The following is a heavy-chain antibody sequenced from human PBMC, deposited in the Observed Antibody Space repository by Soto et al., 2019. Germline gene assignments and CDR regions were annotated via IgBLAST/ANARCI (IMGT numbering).Heavy chain of an antibody. CDR1: SGSISTYY. CDR3: ARYGSGGSCYPYNWFDP. D-gene: IGHD2-15*01. V-gene: IGHV4-59*12. Sequence: PSETLSLTCTVSSGSISTYYWSWIRQPPGKGLEWIGYIYYTGSTNYNPSLKTRVAISMDTSKNQFSLNLSSVTAADTAVYYCARYGSGGSCYPYNWFDPWGQGTLVTVSS. CDR2: IYYTGST. J-gene: IGHJ5*02.